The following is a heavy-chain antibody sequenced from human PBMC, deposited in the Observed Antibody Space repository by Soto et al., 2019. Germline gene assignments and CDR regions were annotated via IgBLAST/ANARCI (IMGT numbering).Heavy chain of an antibody. CDR2: IYYSGST. CDR1: GASVSSGGYF. J-gene: IGHJ4*02. D-gene: IGHD1-26*01. V-gene: IGHV4-30-4*01. CDR3: ARAVRGSYYDY. Sequence: SETLSLTCSVSGASVSSGGYFWTWIRQLPGKGLEWIGYIYYSGSTYYNPSLKSRVTISVDTSKNQFSLKLSSVTAADTAVYYCARAVRGSYYDYWVQGTLVT.